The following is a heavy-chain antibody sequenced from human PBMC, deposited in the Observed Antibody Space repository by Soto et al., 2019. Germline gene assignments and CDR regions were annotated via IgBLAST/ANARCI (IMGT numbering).Heavy chain of an antibody. CDR1: GGSISSGGYY. CDR2: IYYSGST. D-gene: IGHD3-10*01. CDR3: ARVSPRNMVRGASYGFDP. J-gene: IGHJ5*02. Sequence: KPSETLSLTCTVSGGSISSGGYYWSWIRQHPGKGLEWIGYIYYSGSTYYNPSLKSRVTISVDTSKNQFSLKLSSVTAADTAVYYCARVSPRNMVRGASYGFDPWGQGTLVTVSS. V-gene: IGHV4-31*03.